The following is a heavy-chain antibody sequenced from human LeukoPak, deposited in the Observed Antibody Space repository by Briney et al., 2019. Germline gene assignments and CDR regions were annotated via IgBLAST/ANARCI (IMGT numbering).Heavy chain of an antibody. V-gene: IGHV1-69*05. CDR1: GGTFSSYA. CDR2: IIPIFGTA. D-gene: IGHD5-18*01. CDR3: ARVNVDTAHGYYYYYYYMDV. J-gene: IGHJ6*03. Sequence: GASVKVSCKASGGTFSSYAISWVRQAPGQGLEWMGGIIPIFGTANYAQKVQGRVTITTDESTSTAYMELSSLRSEDTAVYYCARVNVDTAHGYYYYYYYMDVWGKGTTVTVSS.